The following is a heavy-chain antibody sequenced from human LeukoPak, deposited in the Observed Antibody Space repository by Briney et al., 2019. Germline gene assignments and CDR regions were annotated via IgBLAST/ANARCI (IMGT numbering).Heavy chain of an antibody. Sequence: GVSLRHSRAASGFTVISYAMSWVRQAQGKRLEGVSAISGSGGSTYYADSVKGRFTISRANSKTTLYLQMNSMRAEDTAVYYCAKDYIAAAGDYHFDYWGQGTLVTVSS. V-gene: IGHV3-23*01. CDR3: AKDYIAAAGDYHFDY. CDR2: ISGSGGST. D-gene: IGHD6-13*01. J-gene: IGHJ4*02. CDR1: GFTVISYA.